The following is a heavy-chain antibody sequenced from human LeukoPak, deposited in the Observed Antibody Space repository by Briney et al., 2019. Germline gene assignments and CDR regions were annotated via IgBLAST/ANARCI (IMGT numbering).Heavy chain of an antibody. CDR3: ARAQGSP. CDR1: GFTFSTYA. J-gene: IGHJ5*02. CDR2: ISSRGDNT. D-gene: IGHD3-10*01. Sequence: GGSLRLSCAGSGFTFSTYAMTWVRQTPGKGLEWVSSISSRGDNTYYADSVTGRFTISRDNSKNTLYLQMNSLRAEDTAVYYCARAQGSPWGQGTLVTVSS. V-gene: IGHV3-23*01.